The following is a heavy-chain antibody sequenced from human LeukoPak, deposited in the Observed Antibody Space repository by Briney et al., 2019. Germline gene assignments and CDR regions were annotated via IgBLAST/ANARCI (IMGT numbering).Heavy chain of an antibody. Sequence: PSETLSLTCNVSGDSISSSTYYWGWIRQPPGKGLEWIANIYRSGTTYYNPSLKSRATISVDTSSNQFSLKLSSVTAADTAVYYCARRIVVAGKGYWFDPWGQGTLVTVSS. CDR3: ARRIVVAGKGYWFDP. D-gene: IGHD6-19*01. J-gene: IGHJ5*02. V-gene: IGHV4-39*01. CDR1: GDSISSSTYY. CDR2: IYRSGTT.